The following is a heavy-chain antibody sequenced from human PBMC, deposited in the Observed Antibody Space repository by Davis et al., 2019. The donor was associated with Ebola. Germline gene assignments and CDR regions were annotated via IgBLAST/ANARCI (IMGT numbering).Heavy chain of an antibody. V-gene: IGHV3-21*01. CDR3: ARVGDTAMAYYYYGMDV. J-gene: IGHJ6*02. CDR1: GFTFSSYE. D-gene: IGHD5-18*01. CDR2: ISSSSSYI. Sequence: GESLKISCAASGFTFSSYEMNWVRQAPGKGLEWVSSISSSSSYIYYADSVKGRFTISRDNAKNSLYLQMNSLRAEDTAVYYCARVGDTAMAYYYYGMDVWGQGTTVTVSS.